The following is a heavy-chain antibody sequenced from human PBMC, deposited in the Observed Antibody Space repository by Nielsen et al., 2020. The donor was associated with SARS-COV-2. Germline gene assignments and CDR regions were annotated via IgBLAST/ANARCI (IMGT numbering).Heavy chain of an antibody. Sequence: GGSLRLSCAASGCTFSSYEMNWVRQAPGKGLEWVSYISSSGSTIYYADSVKGRFTISRDNAKNSLYLQMNSLRAEDTAVYYCARYYCSGGSCYPDYWGQGTLVTVSS. CDR1: GCTFSSYE. CDR2: ISSSGSTI. J-gene: IGHJ4*02. D-gene: IGHD2-15*01. V-gene: IGHV3-48*03. CDR3: ARYYCSGGSCYPDY.